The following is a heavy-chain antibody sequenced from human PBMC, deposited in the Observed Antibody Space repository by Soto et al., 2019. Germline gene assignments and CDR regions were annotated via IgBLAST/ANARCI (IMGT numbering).Heavy chain of an antibody. CDR2: IYYSGST. D-gene: IGHD4-17*01. J-gene: IGHJ5*02. CDR3: ARDPGSPYGNWFDP. V-gene: IGHV4-59*01. Sequence: KTSETLSLTCTVSGGSISSYYWSWIRQPPGKGLEWIGYIYYSGSTNYNPSLKSRVTISVDTSKNQFSLKLSSVTAADTAVYYCARDPGSPYGNWFDPWGQGTLVTVSS. CDR1: GGSISSYY.